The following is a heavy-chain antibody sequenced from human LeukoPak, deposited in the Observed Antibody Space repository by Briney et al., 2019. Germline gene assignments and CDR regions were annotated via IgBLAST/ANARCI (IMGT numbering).Heavy chain of an antibody. J-gene: IGHJ4*02. CDR3: SKDRGTIFNVLNYHFDL. CDR2: ISYDGSNK. D-gene: IGHD3-3*02. V-gene: IGHV3-30-3*01. Sequence: GRSLRLSCAASGSTFSSYAMHWVRQAPGKGLEWVAVISYDGSNKYYADSVKGRFTISRDNSKDTLSLQMNSLTPEDTAVYYCSKDRGTIFNVLNYHFDLWGQGVLVTVSS. CDR1: GSTFSSYA.